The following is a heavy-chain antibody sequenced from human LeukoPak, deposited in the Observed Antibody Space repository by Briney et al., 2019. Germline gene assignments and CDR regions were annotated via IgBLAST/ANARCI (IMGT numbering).Heavy chain of an antibody. J-gene: IGHJ3*02. CDR2: ISGGGGSP. Sequence: GGSLRLSCAASGFTFSFYAMNWVRQAPGKGLEWVSVISGGGGSPYYADSVKGRFTISRDNSMNTVYLQMNSLRAEDTAVYYCARTHYYDSRRTHGPDIWGQGTMVTVSS. D-gene: IGHD3-22*01. CDR3: ARTHYYDSRRTHGPDI. CDR1: GFTFSFYA. V-gene: IGHV3-23*01.